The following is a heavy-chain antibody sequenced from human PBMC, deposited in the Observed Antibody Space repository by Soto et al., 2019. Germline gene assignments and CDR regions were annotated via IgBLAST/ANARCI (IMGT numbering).Heavy chain of an antibody. V-gene: IGHV4-59*08. CDR3: ARHTRQLVFDP. J-gene: IGHJ5*02. D-gene: IGHD6-6*01. CDR2: IYYSGST. Sequence: SETMSLTCTVSGGTISSYDWSWIRQPPGKGLEWIGYIYYSGSTNYNPSLKSRVTISVDTSKNQFSLKLSSVTAADTAVYYCARHTRQLVFDPWGQGTLVTVSS. CDR1: GGTISSYD.